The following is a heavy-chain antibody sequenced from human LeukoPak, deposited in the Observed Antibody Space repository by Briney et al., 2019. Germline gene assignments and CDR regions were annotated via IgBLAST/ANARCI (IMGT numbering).Heavy chain of an antibody. CDR1: GFTFSSID. J-gene: IGHJ4*02. V-gene: IGHV3-30-3*01. CDR3: ARTQNYYDSSGPDY. Sequence: GGSLRFSCSASGFTFSSIDRQLLRQAPGKGLEWVAVISYDGSNKYYAGSVKGRFTISRDNSKNTLYLQMNSLRAEDTAVYYCARTQNYYDSSGPDYWGQGTLVTVSS. CDR2: ISYDGSNK. D-gene: IGHD3-22*01.